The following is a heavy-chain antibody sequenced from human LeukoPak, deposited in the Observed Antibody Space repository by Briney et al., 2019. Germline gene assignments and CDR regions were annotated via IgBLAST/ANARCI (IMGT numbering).Heavy chain of an antibody. Sequence: GGSLRLSCAASGFTFSSYSMNWVRQAPGKGLGWVSSISSSSSYIYYADSVKGRFTISRDNAKNSLYLQMNSLRADDTAVYYCAKNRGAGSHFYYHMNVWGKGTTVTVSS. CDR2: ISSSSSYI. D-gene: IGHD1-26*01. CDR1: GFTFSSYS. CDR3: AKNRGAGSHFYYHMNV. V-gene: IGHV3-21*04. J-gene: IGHJ6*03.